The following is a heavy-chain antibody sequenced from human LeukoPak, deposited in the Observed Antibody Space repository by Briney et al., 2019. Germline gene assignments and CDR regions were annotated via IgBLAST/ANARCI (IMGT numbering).Heavy chain of an antibody. J-gene: IGHJ3*02. Sequence: GASVKVSCKASGYTFTGYYMHWVRQAPGQGLEWMGWINPNSGGTNYAQKFQGRVTMTRDTSISTAYMELSRLRSDDTAVYYCAGPRGWYGTPMDAFDIWGQGTMVTVSS. CDR3: AGPRGWYGTPMDAFDI. D-gene: IGHD6-19*01. V-gene: IGHV1-2*02. CDR2: INPNSGGT. CDR1: GYTFTGYY.